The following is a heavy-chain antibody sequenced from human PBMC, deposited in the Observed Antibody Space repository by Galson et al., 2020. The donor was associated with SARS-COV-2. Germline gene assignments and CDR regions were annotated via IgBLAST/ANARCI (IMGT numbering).Heavy chain of an antibody. CDR2: IYYSGST. V-gene: IGHV4-31*03. CDR1: GGSISSGGYY. CDR3: ARVPYGITMIEYGMDV. Sequence: SETLSLTCTVSGGSISSGGYYWSWIRQHPGKGLEWIGYIYYSGSTYYNPSLKSRVTISVDTSKNQFSLKLSSVTAADTAVYYCARVPYGITMIEYGMDVWGQGTTVTVSS. J-gene: IGHJ6*02. D-gene: IGHD3-22*01.